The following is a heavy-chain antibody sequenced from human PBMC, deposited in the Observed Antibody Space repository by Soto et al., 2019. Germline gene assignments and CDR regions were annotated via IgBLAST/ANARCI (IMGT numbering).Heavy chain of an antibody. CDR1: GGSIISGDYY. Sequence: SETLSLTCTFSGGSIISGDYYWSWIRQPPGKGLEWIGYIYYSGSTYYNPSLKSRVTISVDTSKNQFSLKLSSVTAADTAVYYCARDIFSPGVVTYYYYYGMDVWGQGTTVTVSS. D-gene: IGHD3-22*01. CDR2: IYYSGST. V-gene: IGHV4-30-4*01. CDR3: ARDIFSPGVVTYYYYYGMDV. J-gene: IGHJ6*02.